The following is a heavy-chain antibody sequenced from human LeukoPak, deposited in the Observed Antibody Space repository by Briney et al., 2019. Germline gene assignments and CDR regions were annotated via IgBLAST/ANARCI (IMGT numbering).Heavy chain of an antibody. CDR1: GYTFTGCY. V-gene: IGHV1-2*02. CDR3: ARSGGFWSGYSGSNWFDP. CDR2: INPNSGGT. J-gene: IGHJ5*02. Sequence: ASVKVSCKASGYTFTGCYMHWVRQAPGQGLEWMGWINPNSGGTNYAQKFQGRVTMTRDTSISTAYMELSRLRSDDTAVYYCARSGGFWSGYSGSNWFDPWGQGTLVTVSS. D-gene: IGHD3-3*01.